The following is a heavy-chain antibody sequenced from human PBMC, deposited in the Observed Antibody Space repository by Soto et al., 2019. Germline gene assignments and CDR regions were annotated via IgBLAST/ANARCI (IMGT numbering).Heavy chain of an antibody. Sequence: PGGSLRLSCAASGFTFSSYAMSWVRQAPGKGLEWVSAISGSGGSTYYADSVKGRFTISRDNSKNTLYLQMNSLRAEDTAMYYCAKARCSTTNCYVPEFWGQGTLVTVSS. CDR1: GFTFSSYA. V-gene: IGHV3-23*01. D-gene: IGHD2-2*01. CDR2: ISGSGGST. CDR3: AKARCSTTNCYVPEF. J-gene: IGHJ4*02.